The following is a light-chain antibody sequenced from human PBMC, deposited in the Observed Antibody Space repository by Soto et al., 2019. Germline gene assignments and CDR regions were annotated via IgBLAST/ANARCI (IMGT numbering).Light chain of an antibody. CDR2: GAS. Sequence: EIVLTQSPGTLSLSPGERATLSCGASQSVSNYLAWYQQKPGQAPRLLIYGASRRATVIPDRFSGSGSGTDFTLTISRLETEDFAVYYCQQYGGSPQTFGQGTNVEIK. J-gene: IGKJ1*01. V-gene: IGKV3-20*01. CDR1: QSVSNY. CDR3: QQYGGSPQT.